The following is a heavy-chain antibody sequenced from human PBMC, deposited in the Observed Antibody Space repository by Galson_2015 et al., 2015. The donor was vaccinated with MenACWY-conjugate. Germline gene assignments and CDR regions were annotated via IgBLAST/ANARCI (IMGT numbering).Heavy chain of an antibody. D-gene: IGHD5-12*01. Sequence: SLRLSCAASGFTFSDYYMSWIRQAPGKGLEWVAYISSGYIYSNHADSVKGRFTISRDNAKNSLFLQMNSLRAEDTAVYFCARTPRSYSGYTFEKWGQGTLVTVSS. CDR2: ISSGYIYS. J-gene: IGHJ4*02. V-gene: IGHV3-11*06. CDR1: GFTFSDYY. CDR3: ARTPRSYSGYTFEK.